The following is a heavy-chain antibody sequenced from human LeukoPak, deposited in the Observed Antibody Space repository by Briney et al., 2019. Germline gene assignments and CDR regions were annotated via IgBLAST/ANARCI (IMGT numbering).Heavy chain of an antibody. CDR3: ARDAGGYGMDV. CDR1: GFTFSSYS. D-gene: IGHD3-16*01. V-gene: IGHV3-21*01. Sequence: GGSLRLSCAASGFTFSSYSMNWVRQAPGRGLEWVSSISSSSSYIYYADSVKGRFTISRDNAKNSLYLQMNSLRAEDTAVYYCARDAGGYGMDVWGQGTTVTVSS. J-gene: IGHJ6*02. CDR2: ISSSSSYI.